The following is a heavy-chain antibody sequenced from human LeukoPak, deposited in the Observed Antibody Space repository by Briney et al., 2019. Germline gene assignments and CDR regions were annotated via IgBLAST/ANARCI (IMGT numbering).Heavy chain of an antibody. CDR3: ARWYNWNDGNYFDY. D-gene: IGHD1-20*01. Sequence: SETLSLTCAVSGGSISSSSYYWGWIRQPPGKGLEWIGSVYYRGNTYYNPSLKSRVTTSVDTAKNQFSLKLSSVTAADTAVYYCARWYNWNDGNYFDYWGQGTLVTVSS. V-gene: IGHV4-39*07. CDR2: VYYRGNT. J-gene: IGHJ4*02. CDR1: GGSISSSSYY.